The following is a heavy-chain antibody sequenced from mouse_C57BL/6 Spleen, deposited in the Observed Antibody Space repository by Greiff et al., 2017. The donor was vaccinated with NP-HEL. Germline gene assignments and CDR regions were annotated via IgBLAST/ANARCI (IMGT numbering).Heavy chain of an antibody. CDR3: ARSVRGYYGSSYVYAMDY. J-gene: IGHJ4*01. V-gene: IGHV1-52*01. D-gene: IGHD1-1*01. CDR1: GYTFTSYW. Sequence: QVQLQQSGAELVRPGSSVKLSCKASGYTFTSYWMHWVKQRPIQGLEWIGNIDPSDSETHYNQKFKDKATLPVDKSSSKAYMQLSSLTSEDSAVYYCARSVRGYYGSSYVYAMDYWGQGTSVTVSS. CDR2: IDPSDSET.